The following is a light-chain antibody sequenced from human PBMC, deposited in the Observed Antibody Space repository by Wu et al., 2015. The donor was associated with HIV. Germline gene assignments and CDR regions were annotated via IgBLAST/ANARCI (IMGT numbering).Light chain of an antibody. CDR2: DAS. J-gene: IGKJ1*01. CDR3: QQYHKWPT. CDR1: QSITNN. Sequence: EIVMTQSPATLSVSLGERAAVSCRSSQSITNNLAWYQQQPGQAPRLLIYDASNRATGIPARFSGSGSGTEFTLTISSIQSEDFAVYYCQQYHKWPTFGQGTKVEIK. V-gene: IGKV3-15*01.